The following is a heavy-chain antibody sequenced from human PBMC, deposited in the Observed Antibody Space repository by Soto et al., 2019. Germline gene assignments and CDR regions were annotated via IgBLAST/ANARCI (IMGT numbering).Heavy chain of an antibody. CDR2: ISGSGGST. J-gene: IGHJ4*02. V-gene: IGHV3-23*01. Sequence: EVQLLESGGGLVQPGGSLRLSCAASGFTFSSYVMNWVRQAPGKGLEWVSAISGSGGSTYYADSVKGRFTISRDNSKTTLYLQMNSLRAEDTAVYYCAKGSSGWYERFDYWGQGTLVTVSS. D-gene: IGHD6-19*01. CDR1: GFTFSSYV. CDR3: AKGSSGWYERFDY.